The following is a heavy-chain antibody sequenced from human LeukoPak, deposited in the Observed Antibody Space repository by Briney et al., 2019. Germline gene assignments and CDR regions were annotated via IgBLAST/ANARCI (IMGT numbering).Heavy chain of an antibody. CDR3: ARLLSYYYYGMDV. V-gene: IGHV1-2*02. D-gene: IGHD2-15*01. Sequence: ASVKVSCKASGYTFTGYYMHWVRQAPGQGLEWMGWINPNSGGTDYAQKFQGRVTMTRDTSISTAYMELSRLRSDDTAMYYCARLLSYYYYGMDVWGQGTTVTVSS. CDR1: GYTFTGYY. J-gene: IGHJ6*02. CDR2: INPNSGGT.